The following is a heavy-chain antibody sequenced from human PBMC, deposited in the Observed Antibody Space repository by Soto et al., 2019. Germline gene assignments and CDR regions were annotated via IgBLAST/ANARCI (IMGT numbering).Heavy chain of an antibody. Sequence: PSETLSLTCAVYGGSFSGYYWSWIRQPPGKGLEWIGEINHSGSTNYNPSLKSRVTISVDTSKDQFSLKLSSVTAADTAVYYCAAYDYVWGGSFDHWGQGTLVT. V-gene: IGHV4-34*01. CDR2: INHSGST. CDR3: AAYDYVWGGSFDH. J-gene: IGHJ5*02. CDR1: GGSFSGYY. D-gene: IGHD3-16*01.